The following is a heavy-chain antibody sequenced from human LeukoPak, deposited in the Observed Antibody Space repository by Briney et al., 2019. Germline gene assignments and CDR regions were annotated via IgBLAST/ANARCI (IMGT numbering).Heavy chain of an antibody. Sequence: SETLSLTCTVSGGSISSGGYYWSWIRQHPGKGLEWIGYIYYSGSTYYNPSLKSRVTISVDTSKNQFSLKLSSVTAADTAVYYCARGRGVTYPRRPFDYWGQGTLVTVSS. D-gene: IGHD2-21*02. CDR2: IYYSGST. J-gene: IGHJ4*02. CDR3: ARGRGVTYPRRPFDY. CDR1: GGSISSGGYY. V-gene: IGHV4-31*03.